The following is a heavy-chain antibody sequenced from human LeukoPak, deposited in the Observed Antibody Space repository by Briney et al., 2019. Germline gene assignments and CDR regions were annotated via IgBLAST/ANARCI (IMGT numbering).Heavy chain of an antibody. CDR3: AWRSNWSDGLDV. CDR1: GYSFRSYG. V-gene: IGHV1-18*01. Sequence: ASVKVSCKASGYSFRSYGLSWVRQAPGQGLEWMGWISPYNGNTNYAQKFQGRVTMTTDTSTSTTYMELRSLRSEDTAVYYCAWRSNWSDGLDVWRQGTMVTDSS. J-gene: IGHJ3*01. D-gene: IGHD3-3*01. CDR2: ISPYNGNT.